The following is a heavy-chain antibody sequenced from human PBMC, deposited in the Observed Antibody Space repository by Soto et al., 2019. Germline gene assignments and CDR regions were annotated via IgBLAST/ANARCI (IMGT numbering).Heavy chain of an antibody. CDR1: GYSFTSYW. V-gene: IGHV5-10-1*01. CDR3: ARRPAPAGVQPTPYYYYGMDV. D-gene: IGHD1-1*01. CDR2: IDPSDSYT. Sequence: PGESLKISCKGSGYSFTSYWISWVRQMPGKGLEWMGRIDPSDSYTNYSPSFQGHVTISADKSISTAYLQWSSLKASDTAMYYCARRPAPAGVQPTPYYYYGMDVWGQGTTVTVSS. J-gene: IGHJ6*02.